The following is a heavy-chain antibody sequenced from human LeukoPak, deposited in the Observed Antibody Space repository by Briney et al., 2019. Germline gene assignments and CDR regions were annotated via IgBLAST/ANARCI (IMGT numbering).Heavy chain of an antibody. J-gene: IGHJ3*02. CDR1: GYTFNTFG. D-gene: IGHD3-10*01. CDR3: ARGGRDAFDI. CDR2: IAVYNGDT. V-gene: IGHV1-18*01. Sequence: ASVTVSCKASGYTFNTFGITWVRQAPGQGLEWLGWIAVYNGDTNYAQKFQGGVTMTRDTSITTAYMELSSLRSDDTALYYCARGGRDAFDIWGQGTVVTVSS.